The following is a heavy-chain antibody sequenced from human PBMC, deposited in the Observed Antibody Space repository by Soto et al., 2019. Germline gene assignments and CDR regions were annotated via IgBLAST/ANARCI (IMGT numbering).Heavy chain of an antibody. J-gene: IGHJ6*02. Sequence: SETLSLTCTVSGGSISSSSYYWGWIRQPPGKGLEWIGSIYYSGSTYYNPSLKSRVTISVDTSKNQFSLKLSSVTAADTAVYYCARHPAAAAAYYYYYGMDVWGQGTTVTVSS. CDR3: ARHPAAAAAYYYYYGMDV. CDR2: IYYSGST. CDR1: GGSISSSSYY. V-gene: IGHV4-39*01. D-gene: IGHD6-13*01.